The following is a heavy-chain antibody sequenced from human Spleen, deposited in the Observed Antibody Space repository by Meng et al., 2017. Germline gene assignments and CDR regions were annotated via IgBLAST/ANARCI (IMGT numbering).Heavy chain of an antibody. D-gene: IGHD6-19*01. Sequence: ASVKVSCKASGYTFTSYYMHWVRQAPGQGLEWMGIINPSGGSTSYAQKFQGRVTMTRDTSTSTVYMELSSLRSEDTAVYYCARDGIAVAGSVAYYYGMDVWGQGTTVTVSS. CDR3: ARDGIAVAGSVAYYYGMDV. V-gene: IGHV1-46*01. J-gene: IGHJ6*02. CDR2: INPSGGST. CDR1: GYTFTSYY.